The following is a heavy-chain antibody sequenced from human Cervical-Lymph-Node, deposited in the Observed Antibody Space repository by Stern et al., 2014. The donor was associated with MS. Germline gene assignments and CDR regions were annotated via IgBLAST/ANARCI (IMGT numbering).Heavy chain of an antibody. CDR3: TKDILPGGADA. J-gene: IGHJ6*02. Sequence: EVQLVESGGDLVQPGRSLRLSCVASGFSFNKYAIHWVRQAPGKGLEWVSGISLDSDRVGYADSVKGRFTISKDNARNSLYLQMNSLRAEDTALYYCTKDILPGGADAWGQGTAVTVSS. V-gene: IGHV3-9*01. D-gene: IGHD3-10*01. CDR2: ISLDSDRV. CDR1: GFSFNKYA.